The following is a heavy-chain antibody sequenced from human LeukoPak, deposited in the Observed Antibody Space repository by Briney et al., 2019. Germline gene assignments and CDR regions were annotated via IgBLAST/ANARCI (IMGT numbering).Heavy chain of an antibody. CDR2: ISSSSSYI. Sequence: GGSLRLSCAASGFTFSSYSMNWVRQAPGKGLEWVSSISSSSSYIYYADSVKGRFTISRDNAKISLYLQMNSLRAEDTAVYYCARQETEWLVRDFDYWGQGTLVTVSS. D-gene: IGHD6-19*01. CDR1: GFTFSSYS. J-gene: IGHJ4*02. V-gene: IGHV3-21*01. CDR3: ARQETEWLVRDFDY.